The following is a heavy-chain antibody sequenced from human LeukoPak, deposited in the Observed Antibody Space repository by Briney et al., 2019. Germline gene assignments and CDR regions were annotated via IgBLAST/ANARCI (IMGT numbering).Heavy chain of an antibody. J-gene: IGHJ5*02. Sequence: SETLSLTCTVSGGSISSYYWSWIRQPAGKGLEWIGRIYTSGSTNYNPSLKSRVTMSVDTSKNQFSLKPSSVTAADTAVYYCARDLVIVVVPAAIEYRGWFDPWGQGTLVTVSS. D-gene: IGHD2-2*01. CDR3: ARDLVIVVVPAAIEYRGWFDP. CDR1: GGSISSYY. V-gene: IGHV4-4*07. CDR2: IYTSGST.